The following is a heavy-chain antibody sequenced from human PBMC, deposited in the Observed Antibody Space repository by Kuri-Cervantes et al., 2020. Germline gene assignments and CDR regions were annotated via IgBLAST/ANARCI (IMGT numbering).Heavy chain of an antibody. CDR1: GYTFTTYG. CDR2: ISAYNGDT. CDR3: ARDCRPSRAPSNDAFDI. Sequence: ASVKVSCKASGYTFTTYGITWVRQAPGQGLEWMGWISAYNGDTNYAQKLQGRVTMTTDTSTSTAYMELRSLRSDDTALYYCARDCRPSRAPSNDAFDIWDQGTMVTVSS. J-gene: IGHJ3*02. D-gene: IGHD5-24*01. V-gene: IGHV1-18*01.